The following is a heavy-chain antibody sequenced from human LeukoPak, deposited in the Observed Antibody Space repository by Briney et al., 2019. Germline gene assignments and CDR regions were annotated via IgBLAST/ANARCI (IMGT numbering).Heavy chain of an antibody. Sequence: PSETLSLTRTVSGDSITNNYHWSWIRQPPGMGLEFIGYIYYSGSTNYNPSLKCRVTISMDTSKNQFSLRLTSVTAADTAVYYCARRFDSWGQGTLVTVSS. CDR3: ARRFDS. J-gene: IGHJ4*02. V-gene: IGHV4-59*01. CDR1: GDSITNNYH. CDR2: IYYSGST.